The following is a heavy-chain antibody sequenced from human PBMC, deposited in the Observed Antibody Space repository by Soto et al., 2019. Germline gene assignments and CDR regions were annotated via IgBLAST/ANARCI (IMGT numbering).Heavy chain of an antibody. J-gene: IGHJ4*02. CDR1: GGSIGNGGYS. D-gene: IGHD2-15*01. CDR3: ATGRPASRYFAY. V-gene: IGHV4-30-2*01. Sequence: QLQLEESGPGLVQPSQTLSLTCTVSGGSIGNGGYSWSWVRQPPGKGLEWIGYIYHSGTSYYNPSVSSRVTISVAGYNNHSPMQLSATTAEDTAFYYCATGRPASRYFAYWGQGILVTVSS. CDR2: IYHSGTS.